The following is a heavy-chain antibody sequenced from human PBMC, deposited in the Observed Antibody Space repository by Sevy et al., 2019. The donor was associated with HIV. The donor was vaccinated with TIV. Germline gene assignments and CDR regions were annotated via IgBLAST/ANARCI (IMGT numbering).Heavy chain of an antibody. D-gene: IGHD3-22*01. CDR3: ATTKDYYDSSGYPFDY. CDR1: GYTLAKFS. J-gene: IGHJ4*02. Sequence: ASVKVSCKVSGYTLAKFSIHWVRQAPGKGLEWMTSFDPEDGDPEDGKRIYAQKFLGRVTMTEDTSTDTANMELSSLRSDDTAVYYYATTKDYYDSSGYPFDYWGQGTLVTVSS. V-gene: IGHV1-24*01. CDR2: FDPEDGDPEDGKR.